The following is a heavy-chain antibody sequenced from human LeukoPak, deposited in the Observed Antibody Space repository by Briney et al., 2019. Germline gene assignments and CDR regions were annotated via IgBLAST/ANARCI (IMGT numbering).Heavy chain of an antibody. CDR2: ISHSGST. J-gene: IGHJ6*03. CDR1: GGSFSGYY. CDR3: ARPLYYYYYMDV. Sequence: SETLSLTCAVYGGSFSGYYWSWIRQPPGKGLEWIGEISHSGSTNYNPSLKSRVTISVDTPKNQFSLKLSSVTAADTAVYYCARPLYYYYYMDVWGKGTTVTVSS. V-gene: IGHV4-34*01.